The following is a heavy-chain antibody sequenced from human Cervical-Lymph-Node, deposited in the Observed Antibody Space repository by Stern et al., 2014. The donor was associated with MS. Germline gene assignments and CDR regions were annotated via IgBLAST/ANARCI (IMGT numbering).Heavy chain of an antibody. CDR3: ARDKGMFFL. CDR2: IYYSGST. CDR1: GGSITNYY. Sequence: QVQLQESGPGLVKPSETLSLTCTGSGGSITNYYWSWIRQPPGKGLEWIGYIYYSGSTNYNPSLKSRVTISVATSKNQLSLKLSSVTAAATAVYYCARDKGMFFLWGQGTLVTVSS. V-gene: IGHV4-59*01. D-gene: IGHD2/OR15-2a*01. J-gene: IGHJ4*01.